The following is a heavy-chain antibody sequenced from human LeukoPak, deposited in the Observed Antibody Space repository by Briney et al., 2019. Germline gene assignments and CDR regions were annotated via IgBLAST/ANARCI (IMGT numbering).Heavy chain of an antibody. J-gene: IGHJ4*02. CDR2: VYPGDSNT. CDR1: RYSFTSYW. Sequence: GESLKISCKGSRYSFTSYWIGWVRQMPGKGLEWMGIVYPGDSNTRYSPSFQGQVTISADKSIGTAYLQWSSLKASDTAMYYCARHSGPLATHYLDYWGQGTLVTVSS. V-gene: IGHV5-51*01. CDR3: ARHSGPLATHYLDY.